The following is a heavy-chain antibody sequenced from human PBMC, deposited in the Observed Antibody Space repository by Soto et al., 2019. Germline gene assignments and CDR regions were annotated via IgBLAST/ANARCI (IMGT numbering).Heavy chain of an antibody. V-gene: IGHV3-48*02. J-gene: IGHJ4*02. Sequence: ACSLRISSVASGFSLGNYPMNWVRTTPGKGLEWISYSSPRGDTIYYADSVEGRFTISRDNARNSLSLHMSSLRDEDSALYYCAKGPHTNVGWPYYFESGGQGVPVTV. CDR3: AKGPHTNVGWPYYFES. CDR1: GFSLGNYP. CDR2: SSPRGDTI. D-gene: IGHD3-9*01.